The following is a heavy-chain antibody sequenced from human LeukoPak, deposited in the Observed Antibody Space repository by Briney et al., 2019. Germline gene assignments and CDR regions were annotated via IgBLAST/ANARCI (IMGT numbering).Heavy chain of an antibody. J-gene: IGHJ6*02. Sequence: PGGSLRLSSAASRFTFSSDAMSCVREAPGKGLEWCSSIGGSPAYTHYADSVKGRFTISRDNAKNSLYLQMNSLRAEDTAVYYCARRPDCSSASCYGMDVWGQGTTVTVSS. D-gene: IGHD2-2*01. CDR1: RFTFSSDA. CDR3: ARRPDCSSASCYGMDV. V-gene: IGHV3-21*01. CDR2: IGGSPAYT.